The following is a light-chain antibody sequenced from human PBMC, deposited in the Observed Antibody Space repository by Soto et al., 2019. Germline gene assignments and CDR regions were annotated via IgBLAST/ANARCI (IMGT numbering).Light chain of an antibody. CDR1: SSDVGGYNY. V-gene: IGLV2-8*01. J-gene: IGLJ2*01. CDR3: SSYAGTNIVV. Sequence: QLVLTQPPSASGSPGQSLTISCTGTSSDVGGYNYASWYQQHPGKAPKLMIYEVNKRPSGVPDRFSGSKSGNTASLTVSGLQAEDEADYYCSSYAGTNIVVFGGGTKVTVL. CDR2: EVN.